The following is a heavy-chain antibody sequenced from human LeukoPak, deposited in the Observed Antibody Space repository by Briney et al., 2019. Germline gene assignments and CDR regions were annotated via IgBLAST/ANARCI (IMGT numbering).Heavy chain of an antibody. V-gene: IGHV3-33*01. CDR1: GFTFSSYG. Sequence: GGSLRLSCAASGFTFSSYGMHWVRQAPGKGLEWVAVIWYDGSNKYYADSVMGRFTISRDNSKNTLYLQMNSLRAEDTAVYYCAREMVTIFGVVTGDYYGMDVWGQGTTVTVSS. J-gene: IGHJ6*02. CDR3: AREMVTIFGVVTGDYYGMDV. D-gene: IGHD3-3*01. CDR2: IWYDGSNK.